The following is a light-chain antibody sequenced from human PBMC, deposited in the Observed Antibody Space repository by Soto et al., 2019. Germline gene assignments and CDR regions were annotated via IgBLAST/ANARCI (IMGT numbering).Light chain of an antibody. CDR3: GSWDSSLSAYV. Sequence: QSLLTQPPSVSAAPGQRFTISCSGSISNIGGNSVSWYQQLPGTAPKLLIYDDDKRPSVIPDRFSGSKSGTSATLGITGFQTGDEADYYCGSWDSSLSAYVFGPGTKV. CDR2: DDD. CDR1: ISNIGGNS. V-gene: IGLV1-51*01. J-gene: IGLJ1*01.